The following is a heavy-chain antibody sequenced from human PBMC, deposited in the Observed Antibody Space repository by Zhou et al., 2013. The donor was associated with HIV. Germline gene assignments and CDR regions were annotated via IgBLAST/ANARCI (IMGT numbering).Heavy chain of an antibody. D-gene: IGHD1-26*01. CDR2: IIPIVGIT. Sequence: QVQLVQSGAEVKKPGSSVKVSCKASGGSFSRYGFSWVRQAPGQGLEWMGRIIPIVGITNYAQKFQGRVTITADKSTNTAYLELRSLRSEDTALYYCARGPYYSNTPGGPLDIWGQGTLVTISS. J-gene: IGHJ3*02. CDR1: GGSFSRYG. CDR3: ARGPYYSNTPGGPLDI. V-gene: IGHV1-69*04.